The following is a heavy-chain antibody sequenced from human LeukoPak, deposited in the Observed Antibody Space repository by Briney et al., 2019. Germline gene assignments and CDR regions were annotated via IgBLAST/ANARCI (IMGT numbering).Heavy chain of an antibody. V-gene: IGHV4-34*01. Sequence: SETLSLNCAVYGESFSGYYWSWIRQPPGKGLEWIGESNHSGSTNYNPSLKSRVTISVDTSKNQFSLKLSSVTAADTAVYYCARRYCSGGSCYSRAPYYFDYWGQGTLVTVSS. CDR2: SNHSGST. CDR3: ARRYCSGGSCYSRAPYYFDY. D-gene: IGHD2-15*01. J-gene: IGHJ4*02. CDR1: GESFSGYY.